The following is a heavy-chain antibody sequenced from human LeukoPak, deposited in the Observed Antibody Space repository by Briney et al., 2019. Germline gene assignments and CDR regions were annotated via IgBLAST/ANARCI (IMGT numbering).Heavy chain of an antibody. Sequence: GGSLRLSCAASGFTFSSYAMSWVRQAPGKGLEWVSSISGSGGSTYNADSVTGRFTISRDNSKNTLYLQMNSLRADDTAVYYCAKSHYDILTGYSYYFVYWGQGTLVAVSS. V-gene: IGHV3-23*01. CDR1: GFTFSSYA. CDR3: AKSHYDILTGYSYYFVY. J-gene: IGHJ4*02. CDR2: ISGSGGST. D-gene: IGHD3-9*01.